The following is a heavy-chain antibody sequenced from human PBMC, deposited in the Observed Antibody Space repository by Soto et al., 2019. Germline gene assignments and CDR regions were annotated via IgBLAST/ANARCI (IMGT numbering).Heavy chain of an antibody. CDR3: ARLVVAGSPLDY. D-gene: IGHD2-15*01. Sequence: QVHLVQSAAEVKKPGASVTVSCKASGYPFSSYGITWVRQAPGQGLEWMGWTSACYGNSTYSEKFQGRVTMTIDTSTSTAYMELTSLKSDDTAVYYCARLVVAGSPLDYWGQGTLVTVSS. J-gene: IGHJ4*02. CDR1: GYPFSSYG. CDR2: TSACYGNS. V-gene: IGHV1-18*04.